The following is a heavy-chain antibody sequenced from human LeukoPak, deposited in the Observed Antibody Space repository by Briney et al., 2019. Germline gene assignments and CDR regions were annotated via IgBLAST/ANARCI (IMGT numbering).Heavy chain of an antibody. CDR1: GGSISSYY. CDR2: IYYSGST. D-gene: IGHD6-13*01. Sequence: PSETLSLTCTASGGSISSYYWSWIRQPPGKGLEWIGYIYYSGSTNYNPSLKSRVTISVDTSKNQFSLKLSSVTAADTAVYYCAREKGPAAGFDDAFDIWGQGTMVTVSS. J-gene: IGHJ3*02. CDR3: AREKGPAAGFDDAFDI. V-gene: IGHV4-59*01.